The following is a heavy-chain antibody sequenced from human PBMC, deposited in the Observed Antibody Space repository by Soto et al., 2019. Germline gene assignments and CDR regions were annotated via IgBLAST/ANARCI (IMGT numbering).Heavy chain of an antibody. V-gene: IGHV4-34*01. Sequence: PSETLSLTCAVYGGSFSGYYWSWIRQPPGKGLEWIGEINHSGSTNYNPSLKSRVTISVDTSKNQFSLKLSSVTAADTAVYYCARGTKYYYQGMDVWGQGTTVTVSS. CDR3: ARGTKYYYQGMDV. CDR1: GGSFSGYY. J-gene: IGHJ6*02. CDR2: INHSGST.